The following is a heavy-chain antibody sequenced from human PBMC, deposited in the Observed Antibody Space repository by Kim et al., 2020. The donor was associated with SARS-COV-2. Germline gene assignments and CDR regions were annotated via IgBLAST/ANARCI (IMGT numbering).Heavy chain of an antibody. Sequence: SQTLSLTCVISGDSVSSTSAAWGWVRQSPARGLEWLGRTYYRSKWYVDYAVSVKSRITIDPDTSENQFSLQLNSVTPEDTAVYFCVREGITSSHRGFDCWGQGSLVSVSS. CDR3: VREGITSSHRGFDC. V-gene: IGHV6-1*01. D-gene: IGHD3-10*01. CDR1: GDSVSSTSAA. J-gene: IGHJ4*02. CDR2: TYYRSKWYV.